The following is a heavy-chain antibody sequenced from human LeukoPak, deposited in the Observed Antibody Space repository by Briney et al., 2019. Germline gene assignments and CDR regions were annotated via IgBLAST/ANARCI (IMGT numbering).Heavy chain of an antibody. CDR3: TRDQTGLFDY. D-gene: IGHD1-1*01. CDR2: IRSKAYGGTT. CDR1: GYTFTSYG. Sequence: SCKASGYTFTSYGISWVRQAPGKGLEWVGFIRSKAYGGTTEYAASVKGRFTISRDDSKSIAYLQMNSLKTEDTAVYYCTRDQTGLFDYWGQGTLVTVSS. V-gene: IGHV3-49*04. J-gene: IGHJ4*02.